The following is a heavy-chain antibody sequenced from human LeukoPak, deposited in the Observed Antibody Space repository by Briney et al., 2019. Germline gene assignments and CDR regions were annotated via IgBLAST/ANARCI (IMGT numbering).Heavy chain of an antibody. CDR2: IYYSGST. CDR1: GGSISSGGYS. J-gene: IGHJ6*02. V-gene: IGHV4-31*03. CDR3: ARARGYSYGPYYYGMDV. D-gene: IGHD5-18*01. Sequence: SQTLSLTCTVSGGSISSGGYSWSWIRQHPGKGLEWIGYIYYSGSTYYNPSLKSRVTISVDTSKNQFSLKLSSVTAADTAVYYCARARGYSYGPYYYGMDVWGQGTTVTVSS.